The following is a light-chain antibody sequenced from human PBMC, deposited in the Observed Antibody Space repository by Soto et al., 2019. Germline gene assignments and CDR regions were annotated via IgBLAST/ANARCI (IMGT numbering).Light chain of an antibody. CDR1: GSNIGSNY. CDR3: AAWDDSLRGWV. Sequence: QSVLTQPPSASGTPGQRVTISCSGSGSNIGSNYVYWYQQLPGTAPKLLIYTNDQRPSGVPDRFSGSKSGTSASLAISGLRSEDEADYYCAAWDDSLRGWVFGGGTKLTVL. CDR2: TND. J-gene: IGLJ3*02. V-gene: IGLV1-47*02.